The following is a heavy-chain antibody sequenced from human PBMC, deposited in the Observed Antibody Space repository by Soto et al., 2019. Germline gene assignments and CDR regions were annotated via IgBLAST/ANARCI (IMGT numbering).Heavy chain of an antibody. Sequence: GGSLRLSCAASGFTFSSYAMHWVRQAPGKGLEWVAVISYDGSNKYYADSVKGRFTISRDNSKNTLYLQMNSLRAEDTAVYYCARDLRDYGDYRVGFGGGSVLPYYYYYGMDVWGQGTTVTVSS. J-gene: IGHJ6*02. D-gene: IGHD4-17*01. V-gene: IGHV3-30-3*01. CDR2: ISYDGSNK. CDR3: ARDLRDYGDYRVGFGGGSVLPYYYYYGMDV. CDR1: GFTFSSYA.